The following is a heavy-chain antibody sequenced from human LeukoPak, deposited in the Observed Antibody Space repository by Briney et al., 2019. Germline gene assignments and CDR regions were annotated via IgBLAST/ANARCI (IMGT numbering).Heavy chain of an antibody. CDR3: ARVLSSGATPEYY. CDR2: IKSDGNNT. J-gene: IGHJ4*02. CDR1: GFTFSSSW. Sequence: QPGGSLRLSCAASGFTFSSSWMHWVRQAPGKGLVWVSRIKSDGNNTTYADSVKGRFTISRDNAKNTLYLQMNSLRAEDTAVYYCARVLSSGATPEYYWGQGTLVTVSS. V-gene: IGHV3-74*03. D-gene: IGHD1-26*01.